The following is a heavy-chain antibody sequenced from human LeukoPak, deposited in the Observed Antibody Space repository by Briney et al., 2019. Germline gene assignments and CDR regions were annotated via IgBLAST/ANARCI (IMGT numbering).Heavy chain of an antibody. Sequence: GGSLRLSCAASGFTFSSYSMNWVRQAPGKGLEWVSYISSSSSTIYYADSVKGRFTISRDNAKNSLYLQMNSLRAEDTAVYYCARGDTAMVKGLYYWGQGTLVTVSS. D-gene: IGHD5-18*01. J-gene: IGHJ4*02. CDR2: ISSSSSTI. CDR3: ARGDTAMVKGLYY. CDR1: GFTFSSYS. V-gene: IGHV3-48*01.